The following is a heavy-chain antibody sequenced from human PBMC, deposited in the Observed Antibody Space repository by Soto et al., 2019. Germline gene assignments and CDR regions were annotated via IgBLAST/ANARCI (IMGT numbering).Heavy chain of an antibody. Sequence: SETLSLTCNVSGGPLTTYFWSWIRQPPGKGLEWIGYVSYFGTTNYNPSLQSRLTISLDTSKTHFSLKLNSVTAADTAVYYCVRNVAGATVPYYFDFWGQGIVVTVPQ. V-gene: IGHV4-59*08. CDR2: VSYFGTT. J-gene: IGHJ4*02. CDR1: GGPLTTYF. CDR3: VRNVAGATVPYYFDF. D-gene: IGHD1-26*01.